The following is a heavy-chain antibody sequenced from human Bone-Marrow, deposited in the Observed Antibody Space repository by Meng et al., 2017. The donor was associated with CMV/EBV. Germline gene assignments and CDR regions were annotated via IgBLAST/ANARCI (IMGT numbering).Heavy chain of an antibody. CDR1: GGSFSGYY. V-gene: IGHV4-34*01. Sequence: SETLSLTCAVYGGSFSGYYWSWIRQPPGKGLEWIGEINHSGSTNYNPSLKSRFTISVDPSKNQFSLKLSSVTAADTAVYYCARGKVGGSYYLRYFDLWGRGTRVTVYS. D-gene: IGHD1-26*01. CDR2: INHSGST. CDR3: ARGKVGGSYYLRYFDL. J-gene: IGHJ2*01.